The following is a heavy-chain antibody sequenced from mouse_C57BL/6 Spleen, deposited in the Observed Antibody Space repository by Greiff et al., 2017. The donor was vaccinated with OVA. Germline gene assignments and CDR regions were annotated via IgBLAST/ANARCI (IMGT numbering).Heavy chain of an antibody. CDR1: GFTFSSYA. J-gene: IGHJ2*01. V-gene: IGHV5-9-1*02. CDR2: ISSGGDYI. D-gene: IGHD4-1*01. CDR3: TRDGGLTGTGFDY. Sequence: EVNVVESGEGLVKPGGSLKLSCAASGFTFSSYAMSWVRQTPEKRLEWVAYISSGGDYIYYADTVKGRFTISRDNARNTLYLQMSSLKSEDTAMYYCTRDGGLTGTGFDYWGQGTTLTVSS.